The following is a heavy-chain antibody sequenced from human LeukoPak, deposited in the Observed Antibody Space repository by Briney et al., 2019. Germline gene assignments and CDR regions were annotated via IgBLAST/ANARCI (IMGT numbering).Heavy chain of an antibody. D-gene: IGHD2-15*01. J-gene: IGHJ6*04. CDR2: FIPIFGTA. V-gene: IGHV1-69*01. CDR3: ASSTRGIVVAYYYYGMDV. CDR1: GGTFSSYA. Sequence: SVKVSCKASGGTFSSYAISWVRQAPGQGLEWMGGFIPIFGTANYAQKFQGRVTITADESTSTAYMELSSLRSEDTAVYYCASSTRGIVVAYYYYGMDVWGKGTTVTVSS.